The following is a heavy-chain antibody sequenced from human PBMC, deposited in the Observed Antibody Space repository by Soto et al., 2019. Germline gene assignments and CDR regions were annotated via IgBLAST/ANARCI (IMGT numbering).Heavy chain of an antibody. J-gene: IGHJ4*02. D-gene: IGHD2-8*02. CDR2: INRDGSEK. CDR3: ARDGGVRRIDY. CDR1: GFTFSSHY. Sequence: EVQLVESGGGLVQPGGSLRLSCAASGFTFSSHYMAWVRQAPGKGLEWVANINRDGSEKNYVDSVKGRFTISRDNAKNSVYLQMNSLRGEDTAVYYCARDGGVRRIDYWGQGTLVTVSS. V-gene: IGHV3-7*01.